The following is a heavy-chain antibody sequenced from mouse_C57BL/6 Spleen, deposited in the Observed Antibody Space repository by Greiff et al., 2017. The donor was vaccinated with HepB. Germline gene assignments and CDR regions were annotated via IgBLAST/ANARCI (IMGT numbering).Heavy chain of an antibody. D-gene: IGHD1-1*01. CDR3: ARGITTVVAGDWYFDV. J-gene: IGHJ1*03. CDR2: IYPRDGST. CDR1: GYTFTSYD. V-gene: IGHV1-85*01. Sequence: VQLQQSGPELVKPGASVKLSCKASGYTFTSYDINWVKQRPGQGLEWIGWIYPRDGSTKYNEKFKGKATLTVDTSSSTAYMELHSLTSEDSAVYFCARGITTVVAGDWYFDVWGTGTTVTVSS.